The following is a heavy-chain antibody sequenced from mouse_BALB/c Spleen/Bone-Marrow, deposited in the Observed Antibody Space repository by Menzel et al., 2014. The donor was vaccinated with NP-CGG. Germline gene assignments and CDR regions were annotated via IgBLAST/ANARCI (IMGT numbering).Heavy chain of an antibody. CDR2: IWSDGST. CDR1: GFSLTSYG. Sequence: VHLVESGPGLVAPSQSLSIPCTISGFSLTSYGVHWVRQPPGKGLEWLVVIWSDGSTTYNSALKSRLSISKDNSKSQVSLKMNSLQTDDTAMYYRARRGSFYAMDYWGQGTSVTVSS. V-gene: IGHV2-6-1*01. CDR3: ARRGSFYAMDY. J-gene: IGHJ4*01.